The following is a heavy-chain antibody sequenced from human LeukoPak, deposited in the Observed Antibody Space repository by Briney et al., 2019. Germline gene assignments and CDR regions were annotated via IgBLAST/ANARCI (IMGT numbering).Heavy chain of an antibody. CDR2: INPSGGST. CDR3: ARVCLVGATVDAFDI. Sequence: GASVKVSCKASGYTFTSYYMHWVRQAPGQGLEWMGIINPSGGSTSYAQKFQGRVTMTRDMSTSTVYMELSSLRSEDTAVYYCARVCLVGATVDAFDIWGQGTMVTVSS. V-gene: IGHV1-46*01. D-gene: IGHD1-26*01. J-gene: IGHJ3*02. CDR1: GYTFTSYY.